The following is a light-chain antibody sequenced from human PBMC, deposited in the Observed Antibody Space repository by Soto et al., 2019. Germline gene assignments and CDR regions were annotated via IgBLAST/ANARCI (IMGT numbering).Light chain of an antibody. V-gene: IGLV2-11*01. CDR2: DVN. CDR1: SSDVGGYNY. Sequence: QSALTQPRSVSGSPGQSVTITCTGTSSDVGGYNYVSWYQHHPGKVPKLMIYDVNKRPSGVPDRFSGSKSGNTASLTISGLQAEDEADYYCSSYAASYTYVLGTGTKVTVL. CDR3: SSYAASYTYV. J-gene: IGLJ1*01.